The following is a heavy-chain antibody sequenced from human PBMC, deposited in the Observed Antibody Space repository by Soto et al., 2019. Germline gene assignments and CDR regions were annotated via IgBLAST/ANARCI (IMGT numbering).Heavy chain of an antibody. Sequence: GGSLRLSCAASGFTFNTYGMNGLRQAPGKGLEWVSYIGAGGSTIFYADSVQGRFTISRDNAENSIYLQMNSLRDEDTAVYYCARVNYLDDYWGQGTLVTVSS. CDR3: ARVNYLDDY. J-gene: IGHJ4*02. D-gene: IGHD1-7*01. V-gene: IGHV3-48*02. CDR1: GFTFNTYG. CDR2: IGAGGSTI.